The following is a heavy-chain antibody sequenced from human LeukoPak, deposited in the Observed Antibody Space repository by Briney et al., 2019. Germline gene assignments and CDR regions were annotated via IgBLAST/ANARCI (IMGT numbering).Heavy chain of an antibody. CDR2: ISAYNGNT. J-gene: IGHJ4*02. CDR3: ARGSSVFGVVSYYFDY. CDR1: GYTLTSYG. Sequence: ASVKVSCKASGYTLTSYGISWVRQAPGQGLEWMGWISAYNGNTNYAQKLQGRVTMTTDTSTSTAYMELRSLRSDDTAVYYCARGSSVFGVVSYYFDYWGQGTLVTVSS. D-gene: IGHD3-3*01. V-gene: IGHV1-18*01.